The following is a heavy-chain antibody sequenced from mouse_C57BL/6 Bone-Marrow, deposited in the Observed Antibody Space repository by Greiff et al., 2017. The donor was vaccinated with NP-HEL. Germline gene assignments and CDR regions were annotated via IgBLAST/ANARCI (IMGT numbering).Heavy chain of an antibody. V-gene: IGHV1-82*01. CDR3: ARCGAFYLSY. D-gene: IGHD2-1*01. Sequence: VQLQQSGPELVKPGASVKISCKASGYAFSSSWMNWVKQRPGKGLEWIGRIYPGDGDTNYNGKSKGKATLTADKSSSTAYMQLSSLTSEDSAVYFCARCGAFYLSYWGQGTLVTVSA. CDR2: IYPGDGDT. J-gene: IGHJ3*01. CDR1: GYAFSSSW.